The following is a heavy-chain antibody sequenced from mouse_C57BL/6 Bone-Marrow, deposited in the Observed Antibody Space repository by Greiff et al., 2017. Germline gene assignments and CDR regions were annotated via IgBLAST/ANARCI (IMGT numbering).Heavy chain of an antibody. CDR2: IHPNSGST. D-gene: IGHD2-4*01. Sequence: QVQLQQPGAELVKPGASVKLSCKASGYTFTSYWMHWVKQRPGQGLEWIGMIHPNSGSTNYNEKFKSKATLTVDKSSSTAYMQLSSLTSEDSAVYYGASGDYDPYGYAMDYWGQGTSVTVSS. CDR1: GYTFTSYW. V-gene: IGHV1-64*01. CDR3: ASGDYDPYGYAMDY. J-gene: IGHJ4*01.